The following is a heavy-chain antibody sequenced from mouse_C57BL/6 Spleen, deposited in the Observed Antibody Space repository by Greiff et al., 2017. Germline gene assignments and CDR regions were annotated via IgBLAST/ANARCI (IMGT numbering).Heavy chain of an antibody. D-gene: IGHD1-1*01. V-gene: IGHV1-55*01. CDR1: GYTFTSYW. CDR3: ARFTYGSSPDLSMDY. Sequence: QVQLQQPGAELVKPGASVKMSCKASGYTFTSYWITWVKQRPGQGLEWIGDIYPGSGSTNYNEKFKSKATLTVDTSSNTAYMQLSSLTTEDSAIXYCARFTYGSSPDLSMDYWGQGTSVTVSS. CDR2: IYPGSGST. J-gene: IGHJ4*01.